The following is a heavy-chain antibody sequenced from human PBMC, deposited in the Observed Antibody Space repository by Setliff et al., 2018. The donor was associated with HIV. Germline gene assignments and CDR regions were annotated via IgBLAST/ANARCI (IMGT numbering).Heavy chain of an antibody. Sequence: PSETLSLTCAVYGESFSDYSWTWIRQPPGKGLEWIGEINHSGSTNYNPSLKSRVSISVDTSKNQFSLRLSSVTAADTAVYYCARDEIGVWGKGTTVTVSS. V-gene: IGHV4-34*01. CDR3: ARDEIGV. J-gene: IGHJ6*04. CDR1: GESFSDYS. CDR2: INHSGST.